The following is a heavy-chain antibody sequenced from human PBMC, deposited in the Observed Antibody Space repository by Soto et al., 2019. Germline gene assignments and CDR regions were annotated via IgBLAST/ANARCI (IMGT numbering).Heavy chain of an antibody. J-gene: IGHJ4*02. Sequence: QVQLVQSGSEVKKPGSSVRLSCKASGGSVSNSAISWLRQAPGQGLEWMGGIIPSFGPAIYARRVQARFTISADETTGTAYMELNNVRSDDTAVYYCGRGSSLTKVEYWGQGTLVTVSS. CDR2: IIPSFGPA. V-gene: IGHV1-69*01. CDR3: GRGSSLTKVEY. CDR1: GGSVSNSA. D-gene: IGHD6-6*01.